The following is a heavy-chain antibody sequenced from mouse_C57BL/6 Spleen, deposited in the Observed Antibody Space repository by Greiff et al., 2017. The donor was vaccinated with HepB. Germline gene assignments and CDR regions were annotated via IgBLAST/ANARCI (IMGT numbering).Heavy chain of an antibody. D-gene: IGHD2-4*01. J-gene: IGHJ3*01. Sequence: DVQLQESGPGLVKPSQSLSLSCSVTGYSITSGYYWNWIRQFPGNHLECQGYIGYDGSNNYNPTLKNRTTITRDTSKNPYFLKLNAVTTEDTATYYCARDDYDAGFAYWGQGTLVTVSA. CDR3: ARDDYDAGFAY. V-gene: IGHV3-6*01. CDR2: IGYDGSN. CDR1: GYSITSGYY.